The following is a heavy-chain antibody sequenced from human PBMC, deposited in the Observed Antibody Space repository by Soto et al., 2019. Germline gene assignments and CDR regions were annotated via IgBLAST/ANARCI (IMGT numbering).Heavy chain of an antibody. D-gene: IGHD3-22*01. Sequence: PSETLSLTCTVSGGSTSSYYWNWIRQPPGKGLEWIAYIYSNGYSTYNPSLKSRVTISMDTSKNQFSLKLTSVTAADTAVYYCAKDSPYYYDSSGYSPLPLDYWGQGTLVTVSS. CDR2: IYSNGYS. V-gene: IGHV4-59*01. CDR3: AKDSPYYYDSSGYSPLPLDY. J-gene: IGHJ4*02. CDR1: GGSTSSYY.